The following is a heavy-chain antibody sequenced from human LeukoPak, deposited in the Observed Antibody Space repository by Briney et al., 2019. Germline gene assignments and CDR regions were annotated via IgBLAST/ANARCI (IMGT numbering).Heavy chain of an antibody. D-gene: IGHD3-10*01. J-gene: IGHJ4*02. V-gene: IGHV3-23*01. CDR3: AKDRIYADGLWDFDY. Sequence: PGGSLRLSCAASGFTFSSYWLSWVRQAPGEGLKWVSGILTSGGTYYADSVKGRFTISRDNSKNTLYLQMNSLRADDTALYYCAKDRIYADGLWDFDYWGQGTLVTVSS. CDR2: ILTSGGT. CDR1: GFTFSSYW.